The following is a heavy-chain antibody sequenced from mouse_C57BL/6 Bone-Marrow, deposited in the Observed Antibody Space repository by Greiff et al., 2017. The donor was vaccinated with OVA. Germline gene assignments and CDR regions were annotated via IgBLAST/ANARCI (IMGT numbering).Heavy chain of an antibody. CDR2: INPSSGYT. J-gene: IGHJ3*01. CDR1: GYTFTSYW. V-gene: IGHV1-7*01. D-gene: IGHD1-1*01. CDR3: AQGGIPLHWFAY. Sequence: QVHVKQSGAELAKPGASVKLSCKASGYTFTSYWMHWVKQRPGQGLEWIGYINPSSGYTKYNQKFKDKATLTADKSSSTAYMQLSSLTYEDSAVYYCAQGGIPLHWFAYWGQGTLVTVSA.